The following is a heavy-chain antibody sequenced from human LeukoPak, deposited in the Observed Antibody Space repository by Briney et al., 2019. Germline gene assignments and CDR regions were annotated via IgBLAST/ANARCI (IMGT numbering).Heavy chain of an antibody. J-gene: IGHJ4*02. D-gene: IGHD4-17*01. CDR3: ARGTVTMDY. CDR1: GGSISSYY. CDR2: IYYSGST. Sequence: SETLSLTCTVSGGSISSYYWSWIRQPPGKGLQWIGYIYYSGSTNYNPSLRSRVTISVVTSKNQFSLKLSSVTAADTAVYYCARGTVTMDYWGRGTLVTVSS. V-gene: IGHV4-59*01.